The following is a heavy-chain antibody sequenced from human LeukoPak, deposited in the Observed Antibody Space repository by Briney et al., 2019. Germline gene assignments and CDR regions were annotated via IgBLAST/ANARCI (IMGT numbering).Heavy chain of an antibody. Sequence: GGSLRLSCAASGFTFSNYNMNWVRQAPGKGLEWVSYISSSSSTIYYADSVKGRFTISRDKAKNSLYLQMNSLRVEDTAVYYCASESYTSGVYYFEYWGQGTLVTVSS. V-gene: IGHV3-48*01. CDR1: GFTFSNYN. J-gene: IGHJ4*02. D-gene: IGHD6-25*01. CDR2: ISSSSSTI. CDR3: ASESYTSGVYYFEY.